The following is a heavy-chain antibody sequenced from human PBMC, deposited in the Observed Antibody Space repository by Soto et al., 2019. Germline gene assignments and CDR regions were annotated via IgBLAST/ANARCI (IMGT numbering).Heavy chain of an antibody. D-gene: IGHD3-9*01. CDR1: VHSLGNYY. Sequence: SEALSVSCTVSVHSLGNYYWFWIRQPVGKGLDPIGRVSSSGNTNANRTLNSRATMPIDTSKNQFSLRLRSVTAADTAVYYCARADYEILTGPYAMDVWGQGTTVTVSS. CDR2: VSSSGNT. J-gene: IGHJ6*01. CDR3: ARADYEILTGPYAMDV. V-gene: IGHV4-4*07.